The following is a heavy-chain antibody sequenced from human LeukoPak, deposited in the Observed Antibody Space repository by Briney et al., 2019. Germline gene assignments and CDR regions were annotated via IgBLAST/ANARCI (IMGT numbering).Heavy chain of an antibody. D-gene: IGHD3-22*01. V-gene: IGHV4-34*01. Sequence: RPSETLSLTCAVYGGSFSGYYWSWIRQPPGKGLEWIGEINHSGSTNYNPSLKSRVTISVDTSKNQFSLKLSSVTAADTAVYYCARWGHFDTSGYFVVDYWGQGTLVTVSS. CDR2: INHSGST. CDR1: GGSFSGYY. J-gene: IGHJ4*02. CDR3: ARWGHFDTSGYFVVDY.